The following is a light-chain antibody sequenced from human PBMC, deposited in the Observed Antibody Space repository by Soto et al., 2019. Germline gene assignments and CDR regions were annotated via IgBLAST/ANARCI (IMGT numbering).Light chain of an antibody. V-gene: IGKV1-5*03. CDR2: KAS. CDR3: QQYNSYSWT. Sequence: IPMTQSPSTLSASVGDRVTFTCRASQTISTWLAWYQQKPGEAPKLLIYKASTLEVGVPSRFSASGSGTEFTLTINTLQPADFATFYCQQYNSYSWTFGQGTKV. J-gene: IGKJ1*01. CDR1: QTISTW.